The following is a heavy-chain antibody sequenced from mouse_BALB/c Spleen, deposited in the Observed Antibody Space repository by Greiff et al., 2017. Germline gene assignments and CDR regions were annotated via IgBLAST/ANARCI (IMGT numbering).Heavy chain of an antibody. V-gene: IGHV1-7*01. Sequence: VKLQESGAELAKPGASVKMSCKASGYTFTSYWMHWVKQRPGQGLEWIGYINPSTGYTEYNQKFKDKATLTADKSSSTAYMQLSSLTSEDSAVYYCARGMIIDAMDYWGQGTSVTVSS. CDR3: ARGMIIDAMDY. J-gene: IGHJ4*01. CDR1: GYTFTSYW. D-gene: IGHD2-4*01. CDR2: INPSTGYT.